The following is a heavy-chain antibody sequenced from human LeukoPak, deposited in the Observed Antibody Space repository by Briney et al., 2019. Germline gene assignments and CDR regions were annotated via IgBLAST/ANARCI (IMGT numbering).Heavy chain of an antibody. CDR1: GFTFSNYW. Sequence: GGSLRLSCAASGFTFSNYWMSWVRQAPGKGLEWVANIKQDGSEKYYVDSVKGRFTISRDNAKNSLYLQMNSLRADDTAVYYCARDLSGITTFGGYFDYWGQGTLVTVSS. J-gene: IGHJ4*02. V-gene: IGHV3-7*01. D-gene: IGHD3-3*01. CDR3: ARDLSGITTFGGYFDY. CDR2: IKQDGSEK.